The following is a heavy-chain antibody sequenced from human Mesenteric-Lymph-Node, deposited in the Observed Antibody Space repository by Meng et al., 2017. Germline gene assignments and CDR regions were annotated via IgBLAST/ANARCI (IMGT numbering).Heavy chain of an antibody. CDR2: ISAYNGNT. Sequence: QVQLGASGAEVKKPGASVKVSCKASGYTFASYGISWVRQAPGQGLEWMGWISAYNGNTNYAQKLQGRVTMTTDTSTSTAYMELRSLRSDDTAVYYCARDPCAGGSCYSWFDPWGQGTLVTVSS. D-gene: IGHD2-15*01. CDR1: GYTFASYG. CDR3: ARDPCAGGSCYSWFDP. J-gene: IGHJ5*02. V-gene: IGHV1-18*01.